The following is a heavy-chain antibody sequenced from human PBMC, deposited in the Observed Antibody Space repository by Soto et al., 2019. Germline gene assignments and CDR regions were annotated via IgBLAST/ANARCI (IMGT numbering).Heavy chain of an antibody. D-gene: IGHD6-19*01. CDR3: ASTSIAVAGPWGANFDY. CDR2: IDPSDSYT. CDR1: GYSITSYC. V-gene: IGHV5-10-1*01. J-gene: IGHJ4*01. Sequence: PGESLRVSCRGSGYSITSYCISWVRQMPGKGLERMGRIDPSDSYTNYSPSFQGHVTISADKSISTAYLQWSSLKASDTALYYCASTSIAVAGPWGANFDYWGHGTLVTVSS.